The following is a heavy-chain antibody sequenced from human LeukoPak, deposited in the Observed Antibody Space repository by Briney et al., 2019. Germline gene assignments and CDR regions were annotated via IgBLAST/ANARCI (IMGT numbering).Heavy chain of an antibody. CDR2: IIPIFTTA. D-gene: IGHD3-10*01. J-gene: IGHJ4*02. Sequence: GASVKVSCKASGGTFSSYAISWVRQAPGQGLEWMGGIIPIFTTANHAQKFQGRVTITADESTSSAYMELSSLRSEDTAVYYCARVGGSGSYTSHYFDYWGQGTLVTVSS. V-gene: IGHV1-69*13. CDR1: GGTFSSYA. CDR3: ARVGGSGSYTSHYFDY.